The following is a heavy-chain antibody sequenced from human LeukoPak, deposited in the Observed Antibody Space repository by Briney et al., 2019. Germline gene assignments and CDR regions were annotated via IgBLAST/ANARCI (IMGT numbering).Heavy chain of an antibody. CDR1: GGSFSGYY. CDR3: ATSSLAYDSGGYYSPLRYYYYMDV. J-gene: IGHJ6*03. V-gene: IGHV4-34*01. Sequence: PSETLSLTCAVYGGSFSGYYWSWIRQPPGKGLEWIGEINHSGSTNYTPSLKSRVTISVDTSKNQFSLKLSSVTAADTAVYYCATSSLAYDSGGYYSPLRYYYYMDVWGKGTTVTVSS. CDR2: INHSGST. D-gene: IGHD3-22*01.